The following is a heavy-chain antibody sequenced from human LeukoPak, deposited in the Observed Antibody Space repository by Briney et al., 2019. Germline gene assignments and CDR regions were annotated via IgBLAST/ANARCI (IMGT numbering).Heavy chain of an antibody. CDR2: ISSSSSYT. V-gene: IGHV3-11*05. D-gene: IGHD3-22*01. J-gene: IGHJ4*02. CDR3: ARERLSTDYYDGGGSEDLDY. Sequence: GGSLRLSCAASGFTFSDYYMSWIRQAPGKGLEWVSYISSSSSYTNYADSVKGRFTISRDNAKNSLYLQMNSLRAEDTAVYYCARERLSTDYYDGGGSEDLDYWGQGTLVTVSS. CDR1: GFTFSDYY.